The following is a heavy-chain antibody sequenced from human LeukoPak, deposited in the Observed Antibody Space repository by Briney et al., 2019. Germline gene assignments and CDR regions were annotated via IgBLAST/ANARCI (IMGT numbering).Heavy chain of an antibody. CDR3: AKEGSSTPNWFDP. CDR1: GFTFSSCA. Sequence: GGSLRLSCGASGFTFSSCAMHWVRQDPGKGLEWVAVISYDGSNKYYADSVQGRFTISRDNSKNTLYLQMNSLRAEDTSLYYCAKEGSSTPNWFDPWGQGTLVTVSS. D-gene: IGHD2-2*01. V-gene: IGHV3-30*04. J-gene: IGHJ5*02. CDR2: ISYDGSNK.